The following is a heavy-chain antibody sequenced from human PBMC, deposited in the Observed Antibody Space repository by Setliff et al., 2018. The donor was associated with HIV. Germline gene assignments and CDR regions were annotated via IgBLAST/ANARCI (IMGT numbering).Heavy chain of an antibody. J-gene: IGHJ4*02. CDR3: ARASLPGNHVFFDY. Sequence: SETLSLTCAVYGEFLSGYYWTWIRQPPGKGLEWIGEINHGGSTSYNPSLKSRVTLSADKSKNQFSLKLNSVTAADTALYYCARASLPGNHVFFDYWGQGRLVTVSS. CDR2: INHGGST. CDR1: GEFLSGYY. V-gene: IGHV4-34*01.